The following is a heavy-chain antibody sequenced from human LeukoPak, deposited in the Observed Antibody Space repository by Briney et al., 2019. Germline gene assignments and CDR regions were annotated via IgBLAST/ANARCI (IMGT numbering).Heavy chain of an antibody. CDR2: IYPGDSDT. CDR1: GYTFTTCW. J-gene: IGHJ4*02. V-gene: IGHV5-51*01. D-gene: IGHD1-26*01. CDR3: ARRSGTYYVDY. Sequence: GESLKISCKGSGYTFTTCWIGWVRQMPGKGLEWMGIIYPGDSDTRYSPSFQGQITISVDKSITTAYLQWSSLKASDTAMYYCARRSGTYYVDYWGQGTLVTVSS.